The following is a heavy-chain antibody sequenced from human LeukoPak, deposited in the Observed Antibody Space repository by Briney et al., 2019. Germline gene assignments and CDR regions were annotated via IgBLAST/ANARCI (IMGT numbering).Heavy chain of an antibody. Sequence: GGSLRLSCAASGFNVSNNYMSWVRQAPGKGLEWVSVIYSGGKTYYADSVKGRFTSSRDNSKNTLYLQMISLRAEDTAVYSCAKDHYSSGWYSFDYWGQGTLVTVSS. V-gene: IGHV3-53*05. D-gene: IGHD6-19*01. CDR1: GFNVSNNY. CDR2: IYSGGKT. J-gene: IGHJ4*02. CDR3: AKDHYSSGWYSFDY.